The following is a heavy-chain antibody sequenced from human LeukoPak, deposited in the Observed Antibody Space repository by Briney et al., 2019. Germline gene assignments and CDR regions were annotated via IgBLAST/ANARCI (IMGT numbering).Heavy chain of an antibody. CDR3: ARERVVIGLDY. D-gene: IGHD3-3*01. V-gene: IGHV3-30*04. CDR1: GFTFSSYA. CDR2: ISYDGSNK. Sequence: GGSLRLSCAASGFTFSSYAMHWVRQAPGKGLEWVAVISYDGSNKYYADSVKGRFTISRDNSKNTLYLQMNSLRAEDTAVYYCARERVVIGLDYWGQGTLVTVSS. J-gene: IGHJ4*02.